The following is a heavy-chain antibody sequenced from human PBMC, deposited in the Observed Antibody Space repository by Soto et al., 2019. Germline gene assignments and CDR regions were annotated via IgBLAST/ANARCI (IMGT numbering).Heavy chain of an antibody. D-gene: IGHD4-17*01. J-gene: IGHJ4*02. CDR2: ISGNGEII. Sequence: GGALRLTRAASGFNFSDYCIHWIRQATGKGLEWISYISGNGEIIQYAASARGRVTISRDNAENSVYLEMDSLRAEDTALYYCARDVDADFRTDFDYWGRGTLVTVSS. V-gene: IGHV3-11*01. CDR1: GFNFSDYC. CDR3: ARDVDADFRTDFDY.